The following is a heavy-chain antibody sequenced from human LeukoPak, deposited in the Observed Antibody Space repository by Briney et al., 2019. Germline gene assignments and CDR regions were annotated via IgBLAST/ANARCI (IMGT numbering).Heavy chain of an antibody. V-gene: IGHV3-30*18. CDR3: AKGPIGIAARIDY. D-gene: IGHD6-6*01. CDR1: GFTFSNYG. J-gene: IGHJ4*02. Sequence: GGSLRLSCAASGFTFSNYGMHWVRQAPGKGLEWVAAISYDGSNKYYADSVKGRFTISRDNSKNTLYLQMNSLRTEDTAVYYCAKGPIGIAARIDYWGQGTLVTVSS. CDR2: ISYDGSNK.